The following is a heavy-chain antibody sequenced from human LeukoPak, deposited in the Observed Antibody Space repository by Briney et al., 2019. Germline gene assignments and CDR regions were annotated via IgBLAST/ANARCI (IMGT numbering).Heavy chain of an antibody. V-gene: IGHV3-11*04. J-gene: IGHJ4*02. D-gene: IGHD5/OR15-5a*01. Sequence: LSLTCAVYGGSFSGYYWSWIRQAPGKGLEWVSYISSSGSTMYYADSVKGRLTISRDNAKNSLYLQMNSLRAEDTAVYYCARVRGCLDYWGQGTLVTVSS. CDR1: GGSFSGYY. CDR2: ISSSGSTM. CDR3: ARVRGCLDY.